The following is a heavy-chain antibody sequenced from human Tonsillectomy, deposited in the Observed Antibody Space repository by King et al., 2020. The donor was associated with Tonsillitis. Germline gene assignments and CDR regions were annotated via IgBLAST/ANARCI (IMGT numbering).Heavy chain of an antibody. V-gene: IGHV3-30*02. CDR1: GFSFSAYG. CDR2: IRYDGSSK. Sequence: VQLVESGGGVVQPGGSLRLSCAASGFSFSAYGMHWVRQAPGKGLEWVAFIRYDGSSKHYADSVKGRFTISRDNSKNTLNRQMNSLRAEDTAVYYCAKDRGDSSGWFSVWGQGNLVTVPS. CDR3: AKDRGDSSGWFSV. D-gene: IGHD6-19*01. J-gene: IGHJ4*02.